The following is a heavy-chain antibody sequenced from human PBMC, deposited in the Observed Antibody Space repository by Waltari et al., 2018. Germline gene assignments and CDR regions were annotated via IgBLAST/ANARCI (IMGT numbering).Heavy chain of an antibody. D-gene: IGHD3-16*01. CDR1: EFTVRDTY. CDR2: IYKDGST. CDR3: AREWSNATTWFGGYFDL. J-gene: IGHJ4*02. Sequence: EQLVESGGRWVQSGWSLRLSCAASEFTVRDTYMTWVRQALGKGLEWFSVIYKDGSTFYAESVKGRLTISREISRNEVSLQMHSVRGDDAGIYYCAREWSNATTWFGGYFDLWGQGTQVIVSS. V-gene: IGHV3-53*01.